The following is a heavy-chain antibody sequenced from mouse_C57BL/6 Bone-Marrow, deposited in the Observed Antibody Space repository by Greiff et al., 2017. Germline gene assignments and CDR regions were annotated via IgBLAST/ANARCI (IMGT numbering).Heavy chain of an antibody. CDR3: ARNDYVRDYFDY. D-gene: IGHD2-4*01. Sequence: QVQLQQPGAELVKPGASVKLSCKASGYTFTSYWMQWVKQRPGQGLEWIGEIDPSDSYTNYNQKFKGKATLTVDTSSSTAYMQLSSLTSEDSAVYYCARNDYVRDYFDYWGQGTTLTVSS. J-gene: IGHJ2*01. CDR2: IDPSDSYT. CDR1: GYTFTSYW. V-gene: IGHV1-50*01.